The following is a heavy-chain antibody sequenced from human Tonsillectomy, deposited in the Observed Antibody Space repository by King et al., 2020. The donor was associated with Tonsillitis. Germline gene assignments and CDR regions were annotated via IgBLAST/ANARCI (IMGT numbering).Heavy chain of an antibody. CDR2: IRYDGSNK. J-gene: IGHJ4*02. D-gene: IGHD5-18*01. CDR1: GFTFSSYG. Sequence: HVQLVESGGGVVQPGGSLRLSCAASGFTFSSYGMHWVRQAPGKGLEWVAFIRYDGSNKYYADSVKGRFTISRDNSKNTLYLQMNSQRAEDTAVYYCAKELAMVYFDYWGQGTLVTVSS. V-gene: IGHV3-30*02. CDR3: AKELAMVYFDY.